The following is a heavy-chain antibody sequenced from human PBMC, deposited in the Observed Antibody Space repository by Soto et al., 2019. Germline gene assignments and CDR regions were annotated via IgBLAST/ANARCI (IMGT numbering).Heavy chain of an antibody. D-gene: IGHD3-10*01. CDR3: ARGRRARGKIITTNYYYGLDV. J-gene: IGHJ6*02. V-gene: IGHV4-34*01. CDR2: INHSGST. CDR1: GGSFSCYY. Sequence: SETLSLTCAVYGGSFSCYYRSWIRQPPGKGLEWIGEINHSGSTNYNPSLKSRVTISVDTSKNQFSLRLASVTAADTAVYYCARGRRARGKIITTNYYYGLDVWGQGTTVTVSS.